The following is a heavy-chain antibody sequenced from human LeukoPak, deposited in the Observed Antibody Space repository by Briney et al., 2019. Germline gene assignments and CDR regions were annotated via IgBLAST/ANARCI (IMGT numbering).Heavy chain of an antibody. CDR2: ISSSGSYI. D-gene: IGHD5-12*01. J-gene: IGHJ4*02. CDR3: ARVSDYSGYDGERGI. CDR1: GFTFSSYN. Sequence: GGSLRLSCAASGFTFSSYNINWVRQAPGKGLEWVSSISSSGSYIYYADSVKGRFTISRDNAKNSLYLQMNSLRAEDTAVYYCARVSDYSGYDGERGIWGQGTLVTVSS. V-gene: IGHV3-21*04.